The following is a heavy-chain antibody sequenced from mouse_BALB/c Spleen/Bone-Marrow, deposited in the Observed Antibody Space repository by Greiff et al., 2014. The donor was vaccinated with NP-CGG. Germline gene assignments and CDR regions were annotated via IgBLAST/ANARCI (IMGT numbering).Heavy chain of an antibody. CDR2: ISNGGTYT. CDR1: GFTFSDFY. V-gene: IGHV5-4*02. D-gene: IGHD1-1*02. CDR3: ARSGERYGAMDY. Sequence: EVKLVESGGGLVKPGGSLKLSCAASGFTFSDFYMFWFRQTPEKRLEWVATISNGGTYTYNPDSVKGRFTISRDNAKNNLYLQMSSLKSEDTAMYYCARSGERYGAMDYWGQGTSVTVTS. J-gene: IGHJ4*01.